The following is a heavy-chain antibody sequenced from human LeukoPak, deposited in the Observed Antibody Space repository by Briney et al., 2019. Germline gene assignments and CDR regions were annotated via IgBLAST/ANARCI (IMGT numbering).Heavy chain of an antibody. D-gene: IGHD4-17*01. Sequence: PGGSLRLSCAASGFTFSSYGMHWVRQAPGKGLEGGAVIWYDGSNKYYADSVKGRFTISRDNSKNTLYLQMNSLRAEDTAVYYCAREPDYGDYGAAFDIWGQGTMVTVSS. CDR2: IWYDGSNK. CDR3: AREPDYGDYGAAFDI. CDR1: GFTFSSYG. J-gene: IGHJ3*02. V-gene: IGHV3-33*01.